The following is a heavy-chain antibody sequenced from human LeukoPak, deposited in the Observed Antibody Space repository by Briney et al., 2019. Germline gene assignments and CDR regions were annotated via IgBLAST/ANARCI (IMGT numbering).Heavy chain of an antibody. CDR1: GGTFSSYA. J-gene: IGHJ6*02. CDR3: AKDQGRHIVVVTAIPQRFGGLFGMDV. V-gene: IGHV1-69*04. Sequence: ASVKVSCKASGGTFSSYAISWVRQAPGQGLEWMGRIIPILGIANYAQKFQGRVTITADKSTSTAYMELSSLRAEDTAVYYCAKDQGRHIVVVTAIPQRFGGLFGMDVWGQGTTVTVSS. D-gene: IGHD2-21*02. CDR2: IIPILGIA.